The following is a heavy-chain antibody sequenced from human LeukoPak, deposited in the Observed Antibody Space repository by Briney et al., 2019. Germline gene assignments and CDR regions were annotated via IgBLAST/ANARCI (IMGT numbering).Heavy chain of an antibody. CDR2: MNPNSANT. J-gene: IGHJ4*02. CDR3: ARGKRYDSGSYYTDY. V-gene: IGHV1-8*03. CDR1: GYTFTNYD. D-gene: IGHD3-10*01. Sequence: ASVKVSCKASGYTFTNYDINWVRQTTGQGLEWMGWMNPNSANTGYAQNFQGRVTITMNTSISTAYMDLGSLRSEDTAVYYCARGKRYDSGSYYTDYWGQGTLVTVSS.